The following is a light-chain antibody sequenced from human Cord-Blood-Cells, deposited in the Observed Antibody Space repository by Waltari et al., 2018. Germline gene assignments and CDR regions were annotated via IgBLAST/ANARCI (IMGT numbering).Light chain of an antibody. V-gene: IGLV1-47*01. CDR1: SSNTGSNY. J-gene: IGLJ2*01. Sequence: QSVLTQPPSASGTPGQRVTSSCSGSSSNTGSNYVYCYQQLPGTAPKLLIYRNNQRPAGVPDRFSGSKSGTSASLAISGLRSEDEADYYCAAWDDSLSGPVFGGGTKLTVL. CDR2: RNN. CDR3: AAWDDSLSGPV.